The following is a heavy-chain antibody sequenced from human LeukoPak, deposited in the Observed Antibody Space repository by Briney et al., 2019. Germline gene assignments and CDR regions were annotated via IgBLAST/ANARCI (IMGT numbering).Heavy chain of an antibody. D-gene: IGHD6-19*01. CDR3: TTPGDSGWYNH. CDR2: ISRNGAHP. Sequence: GESLRLSCAATGFTFSNYAMSWVRQAPGKGLEWVSVISRNGAHPYYIDSVRDRFTVSRDNSKNIMYLQMNSLRAEDAALYCCTTPGDSGWYNHWGQGTLVTVSS. CDR1: GFTFSNYA. V-gene: IGHV3-23*01. J-gene: IGHJ4*02.